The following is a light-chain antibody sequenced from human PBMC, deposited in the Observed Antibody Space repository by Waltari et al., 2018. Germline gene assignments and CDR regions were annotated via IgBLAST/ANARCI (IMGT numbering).Light chain of an antibody. CDR3: QKYNSTPWT. Sequence: DIQMTQSPSSLSASVGDRVTITCRASQDISNSLAWYQQKPGKVHNLLIYSASTLQSGVSSRFSGSGSGTDFTLTITRLQPEDVATYYCQKYNSTPWTFGQGTKVEIK. J-gene: IGKJ1*01. CDR1: QDISNS. V-gene: IGKV1-27*01. CDR2: SAS.